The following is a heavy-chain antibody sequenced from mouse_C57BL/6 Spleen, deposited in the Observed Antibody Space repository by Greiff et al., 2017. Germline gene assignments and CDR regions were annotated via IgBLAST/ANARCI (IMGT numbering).Heavy chain of an antibody. J-gene: IGHJ2*01. V-gene: IGHV1-59*01. CDR3: ARSRFRDYFDY. CDR2: IDPSDSYT. CDR1: DYTFTSYW. Sequence: QVQLQQPGAELVRPGTSVKLSCKASDYTFTSYWMHWVKQRPGQGLEWIGVIDPSDSYTNYNQKFKGKATLTVDTSSSTAYMQLSSLTSEDSAVYYCARSRFRDYFDYWGQGTTLTVSS.